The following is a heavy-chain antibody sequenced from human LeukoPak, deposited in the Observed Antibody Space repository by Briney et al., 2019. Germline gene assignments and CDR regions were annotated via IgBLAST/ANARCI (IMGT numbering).Heavy chain of an antibody. D-gene: IGHD3-3*01. Sequence: GSSVKVSCKASGGTFSSYAISWVRQAPGQGLEWMGGIITIFGTANYAQKFQGRVTITADESTSTAYMELSSLRSEDTAVYYCAVGARLLEWCPVWYGMDVWGQGTTVTVSS. V-gene: IGHV1-69*01. CDR1: GGTFSSYA. CDR3: AVGARLLEWCPVWYGMDV. CDR2: IITIFGTA. J-gene: IGHJ6*02.